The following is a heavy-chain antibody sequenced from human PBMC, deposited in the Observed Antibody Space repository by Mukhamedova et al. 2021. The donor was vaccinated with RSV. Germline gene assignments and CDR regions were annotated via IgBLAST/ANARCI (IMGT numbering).Heavy chain of an antibody. D-gene: IGHD6-6*01. J-gene: IGHJ4*02. Sequence: GLEWVSTISGSGGSPGYADSVMGRFTVSRDNSKNALYLQMNSLRAEDTAVYFCAKRPTATYTSSSHFFDYWGQGALVTVSS. V-gene: IGHV3-23*01. CDR2: ISGSGGSP. CDR3: AKRPTATYTSSSHFFDY.